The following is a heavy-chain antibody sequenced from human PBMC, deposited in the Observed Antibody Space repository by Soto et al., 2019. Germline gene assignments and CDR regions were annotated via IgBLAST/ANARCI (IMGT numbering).Heavy chain of an antibody. CDR3: AGVAPHGNS. V-gene: IGHV1-18*01. D-gene: IGHD4-17*01. CDR1: GYTFTSYG. J-gene: IGHJ4*02. Sequence: QVKLVQSGAEVKKPGASVKVSCKASGYTFTSYGISWVRQAPGQGLEWMGWISAHNRNTNYAQELQGRVTMTTETSTNTGYMELRIRRFDDTGIYYSAGVAPHGNSWGQGTLVTVSS. CDR2: ISAHNRNT.